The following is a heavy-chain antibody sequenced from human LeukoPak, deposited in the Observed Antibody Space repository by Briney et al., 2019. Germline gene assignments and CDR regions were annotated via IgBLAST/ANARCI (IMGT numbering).Heavy chain of an antibody. CDR2: ISAYNGNT. CDR1: GYTFTSYG. Sequence: ASVKVSCKASGYTFTSYGISWVRQAPGQGLEWMGWISAYNGNTNYAQKLQGRVTMTTDTPTSTAYMELRSLRSDDTAVYYCARDYFELLWFGDYNWFDPWGQGTLVTVSS. CDR3: ARDYFELLWFGDYNWFDP. D-gene: IGHD3-10*01. V-gene: IGHV1-18*01. J-gene: IGHJ5*02.